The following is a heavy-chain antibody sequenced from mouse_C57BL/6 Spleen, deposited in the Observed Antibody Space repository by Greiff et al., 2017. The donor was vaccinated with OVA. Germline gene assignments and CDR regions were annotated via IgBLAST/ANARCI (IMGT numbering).Heavy chain of an antibody. CDR3: ARAGITTVVVWDY. CDR1: GYAFTNYL. V-gene: IGHV1-54*01. CDR2: INPGSGGT. Sequence: QVQLQQSGAELVRPGTSVKVSCKASGYAFTNYLIAWVKQRPGQGLEWIGVINPGSGGTNYTEKFKGTATLTAAKSSSTAYMQLSSLTSEDSAVYFCARAGITTVVVWDYWGQGTTLTVSS. D-gene: IGHD1-1*01. J-gene: IGHJ2*01.